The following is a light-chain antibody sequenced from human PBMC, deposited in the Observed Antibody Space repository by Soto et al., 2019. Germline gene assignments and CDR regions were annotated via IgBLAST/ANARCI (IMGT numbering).Light chain of an antibody. CDR2: DVS. V-gene: IGKV3-11*01. CDR3: HQRGTWPLT. Sequence: EIVLTQSPDTLSLSPGERATLSCRASQSVSLSVAWFQQKPGQAPRLLIFDVSNRAPGIPDRFSGTVSGTEFTLTISSLEPEDFALYFCHQRGTWPLTFGGGTNVEIK. CDR1: QSVSLS. J-gene: IGKJ4*01.